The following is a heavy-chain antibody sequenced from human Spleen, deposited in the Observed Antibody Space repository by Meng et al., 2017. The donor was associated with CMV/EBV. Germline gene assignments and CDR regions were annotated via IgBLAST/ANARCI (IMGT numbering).Heavy chain of an antibody. D-gene: IGHD1-14*01. J-gene: IGHJ4*02. CDR3: ARTEEVFDY. Sequence: QVQLHQWGGRLLKPSETLSLTCAVYGGSFSGYYWSWIRQPPGKGLEWIGEINHSGSTNYNPSLKSRVTISVDTSKNQFSLKLSSVTAADTAVYYCARTEEVFDYWGQGTLVTVSS. CDR2: INHSGST. CDR1: GGSFSGYY. V-gene: IGHV4-34*01.